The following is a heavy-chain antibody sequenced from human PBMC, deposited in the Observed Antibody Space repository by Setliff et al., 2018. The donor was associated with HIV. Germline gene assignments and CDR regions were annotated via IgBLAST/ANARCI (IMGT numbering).Heavy chain of an antibody. CDR3: ARDPNTYDYVWGSYRSDGFGFDY. J-gene: IGHJ4*02. D-gene: IGHD3-16*02. CDR2: MNPNSGNT. V-gene: IGHV1-8*01. CDR1: GYTFSSYD. Sequence: GASVKVSCKASGYTFSSYDITWVRQATGQGLEWMGWMNPNSGNTGYGRNFRGRVTMTGDTSINTAYMELSSLGPEDTAVYYCARDPNTYDYVWGSYRSDGFGFDYWGQGTLVTVSS.